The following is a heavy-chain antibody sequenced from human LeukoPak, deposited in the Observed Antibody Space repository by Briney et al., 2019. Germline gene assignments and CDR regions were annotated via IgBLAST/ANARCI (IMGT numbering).Heavy chain of an antibody. J-gene: IGHJ5*02. D-gene: IGHD2-15*01. CDR1: GGSFSGYY. V-gene: IGHV4-34*09. Sequence: SETLSLTCAVYGGSFSGYYWSWIRQPPGKGLEWIGEINHSGSTYYNPSLKSRVTISVDTSKNQFSLKLSSVTAADTAVYYCARDEGRSDNDSWSDPWGQGTLVTVSS. CDR2: INHSGST. CDR3: ARDEGRSDNDSWSDP.